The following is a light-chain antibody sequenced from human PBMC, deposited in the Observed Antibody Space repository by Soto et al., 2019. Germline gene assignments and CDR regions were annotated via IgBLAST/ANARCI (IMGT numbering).Light chain of an antibody. Sequence: DIQMTQSPSTLSAYVGDRVSITCRASQSISSWLAWYQQKPGKAPKLLIYKASSLESGVPSRFSGSGSGTEFTLTISSLQPDDFATYYCQQYNSYSWTFGQGAK. CDR1: QSISSW. V-gene: IGKV1-5*03. CDR3: QQYNSYSWT. J-gene: IGKJ1*01. CDR2: KAS.